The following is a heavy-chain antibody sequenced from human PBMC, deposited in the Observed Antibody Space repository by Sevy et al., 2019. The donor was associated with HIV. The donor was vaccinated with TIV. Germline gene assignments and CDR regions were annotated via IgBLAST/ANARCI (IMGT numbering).Heavy chain of an antibody. D-gene: IGHD2-15*01. CDR1: GFPFSNYA. Sequence: GGSLRLSCAASGFPFSNYAMSWIRQAPGKGLEWVSTLIGGGSRTYYADSVTGRFTISRDNSKNTLYLQMNSLRADDTAIYYCAKRRVQSGLSGGGANSGWDVCGHGTTVTVSS. V-gene: IGHV3-23*01. CDR3: AKRRVQSGLSGGGANSGWDV. J-gene: IGHJ6*01. CDR2: LIGGGSRT.